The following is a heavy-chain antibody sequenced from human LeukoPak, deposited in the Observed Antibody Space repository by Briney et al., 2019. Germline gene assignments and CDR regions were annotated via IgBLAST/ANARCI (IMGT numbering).Heavy chain of an antibody. Sequence: GGSPRLSCAASGFTFSSYAIHWVRQAPGKGLEWVAVISYDGGDKYYADSVKGRFTIARDNSKNSLYLQMNSLRAEDTALYYCARGSPSDFWSGFTYWGQGTLVTVSS. J-gene: IGHJ4*02. V-gene: IGHV3-30-3*01. CDR2: ISYDGGDK. CDR3: ARGSPSDFWSGFTY. D-gene: IGHD3-3*01. CDR1: GFTFSSYA.